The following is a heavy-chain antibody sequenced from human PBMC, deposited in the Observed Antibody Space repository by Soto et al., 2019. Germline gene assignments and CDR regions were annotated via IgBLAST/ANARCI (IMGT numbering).Heavy chain of an antibody. V-gene: IGHV3-30*18. CDR3: AKVTLEWLPYYYYMDV. J-gene: IGHJ6*03. CDR2: ISYDGSNK. D-gene: IGHD3-3*01. Sequence: GSLRLSCAASGFTFSSYGMHWVRQAPGKGLEWVAVISYDGSNKYYADSVKGRFTISRDNSKNTLYLQMNSLRAEDTAVYYCAKVTLEWLPYYYYMDVWGKGTTVTVSS. CDR1: GFTFSSYG.